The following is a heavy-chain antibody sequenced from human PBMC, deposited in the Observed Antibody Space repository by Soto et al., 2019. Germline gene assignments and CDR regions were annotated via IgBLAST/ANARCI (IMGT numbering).Heavy chain of an antibody. V-gene: IGHV3-15*01. CDR2: IKSKTDGGTT. J-gene: IGHJ4*02. D-gene: IGHD2-2*01. CDR3: TTPLYIVVAPAARAFDY. CDR1: GFTFSNAW. Sequence: GGSLRLSCAASGFTFSNAWMSWVRQAPGKGLEWVGRIKSKTDGGTTDYAAPVKGRFTISRDDSKNTLYLQMNSLKTEDTAVYYWTTPLYIVVAPAARAFDYWGQGTLVTVSS.